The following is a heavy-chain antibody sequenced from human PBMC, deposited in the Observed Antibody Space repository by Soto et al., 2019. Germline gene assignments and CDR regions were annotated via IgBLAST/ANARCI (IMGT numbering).Heavy chain of an antibody. J-gene: IGHJ4*02. CDR2: ISSSGSTI. CDR1: GFTFSDYY. CDR3: ARDHYDFWSETNDDY. V-gene: IGHV3-11*01. D-gene: IGHD3-3*01. Sequence: QVQLVESGGGLVKPGGSLRLSCAASGFTFSDYYMSWIRQAPGKGLEWVSYISSSGSTIYYADSVKGRFTISRDNAKNSPYPQKNNLKTEDTAVYYCARDHYDFWSETNDDYWGQGTLVTVSS.